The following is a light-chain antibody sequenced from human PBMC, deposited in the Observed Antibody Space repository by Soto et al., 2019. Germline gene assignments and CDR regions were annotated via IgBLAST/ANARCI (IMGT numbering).Light chain of an antibody. CDR1: QTVGSN. J-gene: IGKJ2*01. CDR3: QQYNYWPRT. V-gene: IGKV3D-15*01. CDR2: DAS. Sequence: EIVMTQSPATLSVSPGERATLSCRASQTVGSNLAWYQQKPGQAPRLLIYDASTRATGIPARFSGSGSATEFTLSISSLRSEDSALYYCQQYNYWPRTFGQGTKRGI.